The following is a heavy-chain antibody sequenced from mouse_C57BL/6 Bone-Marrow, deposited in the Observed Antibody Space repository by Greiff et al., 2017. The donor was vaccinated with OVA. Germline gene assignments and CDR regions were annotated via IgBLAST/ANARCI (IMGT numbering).Heavy chain of an antibody. J-gene: IGHJ2*01. CDR3: TTMITTGYYFDY. Sequence: VQLQQSGAELVRPGASVKLSCTASGFNIKDDYMHWVKQRPEQGLEWIGWIDPENGDTEYASKFQGKATITADTSSNTAYLQLSSLTSEDTAVYYCTTMITTGYYFDYWGQGTTRTVSS. D-gene: IGHD2-4*01. CDR1: GFNIKDDY. V-gene: IGHV14-4*01. CDR2: IDPENGDT.